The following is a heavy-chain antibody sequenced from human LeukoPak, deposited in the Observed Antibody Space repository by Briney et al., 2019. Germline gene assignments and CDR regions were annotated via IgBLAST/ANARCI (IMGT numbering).Heavy chain of an antibody. CDR2: INHSGST. V-gene: IGHV4-34*01. CDR1: GGSFSGYY. Sequence: SETLSLTCAVYGGSFSGYYWSWIRQPPGKGLEWIGEINHSGSTNYNPSLKSRVTISVDTSKNQFSLKLSSVTAADTAVYYCARDEPVAGIDYWGQGTLVTVSS. CDR3: ARDEPVAGIDY. D-gene: IGHD6-19*01. J-gene: IGHJ4*02.